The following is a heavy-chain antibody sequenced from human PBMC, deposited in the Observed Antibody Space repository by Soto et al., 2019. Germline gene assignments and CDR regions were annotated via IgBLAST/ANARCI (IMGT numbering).Heavy chain of an antibody. CDR3: ATSMSGSSLYGMDI. Sequence: SETRSLTCAGQGGSFSGDQWIWIRQPPGKGLEWIGEINHSGSTNYNPSLKTRLTVSVDTSRNQFSLKLRSVTAADTAIYYCATSMSGSSLYGMDIWGQGTTVT. CDR2: INHSGST. D-gene: IGHD1-26*01. V-gene: IGHV4-34*01. J-gene: IGHJ6*02. CDR1: GGSFSGDQ.